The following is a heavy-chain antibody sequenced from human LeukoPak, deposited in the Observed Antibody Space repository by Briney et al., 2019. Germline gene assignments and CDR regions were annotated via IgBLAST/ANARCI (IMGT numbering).Heavy chain of an antibody. D-gene: IGHD1-14*01. CDR2: IYFSGST. CDR1: GDSISTDTYY. V-gene: IGHV4-39*01. J-gene: IGHJ4*02. Sequence: PSETLSLTCSVSGDSISTDTYYWGWIRQPPGKGLEWIGTIYFSGSTYYSPSLKSRVTISVDTSKNQFSLNLTSVTAADTAVYYCASRIILTDFDYWGRGTLVTVAS. CDR3: ASRIILTDFDY.